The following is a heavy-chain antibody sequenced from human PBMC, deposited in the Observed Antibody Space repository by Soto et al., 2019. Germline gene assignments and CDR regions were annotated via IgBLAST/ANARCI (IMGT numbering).Heavy chain of an antibody. D-gene: IGHD1-26*01. CDR3: AAGGSQTCYYFDH. CDR2: ISGSGASI. CDR1: GFTFSSYT. Sequence: EVQLLESGGGLVQPGGSLRLSCAASGFTFSSYTMNWVRQAPGKGLEWVSAISGSGASIFYADSVKDRFTISRDNFKNTLYLQMSRLRIEDSAVFYCAAGGSQTCYYFDHWGQGTLVTVSS. V-gene: IGHV3-23*01. J-gene: IGHJ4*02.